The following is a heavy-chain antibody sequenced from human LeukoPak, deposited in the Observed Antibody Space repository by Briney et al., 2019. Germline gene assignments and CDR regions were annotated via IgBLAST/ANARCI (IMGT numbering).Heavy chain of an antibody. CDR2: IKQDGSEK. V-gene: IGHV3-7*01. D-gene: IGHD3-22*01. CDR1: GFTFSSYW. Sequence: GGSLSLSCAASGFTFSSYWVSWVRQAPGKGLEWVANIKQDGSEKYYVDSVKGRFTISRDNAKNSLYLQMNSLRVEDTAVYYCARKTDSSGSGDYWGQGTLVTVSS. J-gene: IGHJ4*02. CDR3: ARKTDSSGSGDY.